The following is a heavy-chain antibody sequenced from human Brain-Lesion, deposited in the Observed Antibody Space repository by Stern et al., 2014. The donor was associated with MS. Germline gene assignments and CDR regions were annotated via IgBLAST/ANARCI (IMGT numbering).Heavy chain of an antibody. V-gene: IGHV4-31*03. J-gene: IGHJ6*02. D-gene: IGHD2-2*01. CDR3: ARDHFTTSLDV. CDR1: GGSISSDNYY. Sequence: QLQLQESGPGLVKPSQTLSLTCTVSGGSISSDNYYWTWIRQHPGQGLEWIGYIYYSGTTYYNPSLKSRVSITVDTSKNLFSLRLSSVTAADTAVYYCARDHFTTSLDVWGHGTTVTVS. CDR2: IYYSGTT.